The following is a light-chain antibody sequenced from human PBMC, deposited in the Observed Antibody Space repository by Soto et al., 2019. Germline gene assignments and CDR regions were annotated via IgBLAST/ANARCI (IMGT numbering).Light chain of an antibody. J-gene: IGLJ1*01. Sequence: QSSRTQPASVSGSAGQSITISCTGTSSDVGGYDYVSWYQLHPGKAPKLMVFEVSNRPSGVSYRFSGSKSGNTASLTISGLQAEDEADYFCSSYSISTAYLFGTGTKVTV. CDR1: SSDVGGYDY. V-gene: IGLV2-14*01. CDR2: EVS. CDR3: SSYSISTAYL.